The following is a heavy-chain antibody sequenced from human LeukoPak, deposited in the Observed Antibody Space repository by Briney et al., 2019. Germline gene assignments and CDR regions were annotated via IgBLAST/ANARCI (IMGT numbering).Heavy chain of an antibody. D-gene: IGHD3-3*01. CDR3: ARAQRDYDFWSGYYTLFDY. V-gene: IGHV3-7*01. J-gene: IGHJ4*02. CDR2: IKQDGSEK. CDR1: GFTFSSYW. Sequence: GGSLRLSCAASGFTFSSYWMSWVRQAPGKGLEWVANIKQDGSEKYYVDSVKGRFTISRDNAKNSLYLQMNSLRAEDTAVYYCARAQRDYDFWSGYYTLFDYWGQGTLVTVSS.